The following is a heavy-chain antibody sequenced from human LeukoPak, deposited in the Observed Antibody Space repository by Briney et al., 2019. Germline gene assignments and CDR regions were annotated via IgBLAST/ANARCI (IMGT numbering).Heavy chain of an antibody. J-gene: IGHJ3*02. CDR3: ARLGSSSWYRIDAFDI. V-gene: IGHV4-59*12. Sequence: SETLSLTCTVSGGSISSYYWSWIRQPPGKGLEWIGYIYYSGSTNYNPSLKSRVTISVDTSKNQFSLKLSSVTAADTAVYYCARLGSSSWYRIDAFDIWGQGTMVTVSS. CDR2: IYYSGST. CDR1: GGSISSYY. D-gene: IGHD6-13*01.